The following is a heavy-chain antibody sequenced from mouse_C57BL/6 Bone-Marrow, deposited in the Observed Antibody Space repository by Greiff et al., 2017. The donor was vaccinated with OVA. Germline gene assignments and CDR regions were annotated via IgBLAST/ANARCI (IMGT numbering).Heavy chain of an antibody. CDR3: ARQLRPYYAMDY. V-gene: IGHV2-6-1*01. CDR1: GFSLTSYG. D-gene: IGHD3-2*02. Sequence: VQVVESGPGLVAPSQSLSITCTVSGFSLTSYGVHWVRQPPGKGLEWLVVIWSDGSTTYNSARKSRLSISKDNSKSPVFLKMNSLQTDDTAMYYCARQLRPYYAMDYWGQGTSVTVSS. CDR2: IWSDGST. J-gene: IGHJ4*01.